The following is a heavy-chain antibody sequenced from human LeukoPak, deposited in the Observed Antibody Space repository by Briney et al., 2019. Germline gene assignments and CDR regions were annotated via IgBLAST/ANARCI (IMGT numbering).Heavy chain of an antibody. CDR3: ARRGVRGVINYAFDI. J-gene: IGHJ3*02. Sequence: ESLKISCKGSGYSFTSYWIGWVRQMPGKGLEWMGIIYPGDSDTRYSPSFQGQVTISADKSISTAYLQWSSLKASDTAMYYCARRGVRGVINYAFDIWGQGTMVTVSS. CDR1: GYSFTSYW. CDR2: IYPGDSDT. D-gene: IGHD3-10*01. V-gene: IGHV5-51*01.